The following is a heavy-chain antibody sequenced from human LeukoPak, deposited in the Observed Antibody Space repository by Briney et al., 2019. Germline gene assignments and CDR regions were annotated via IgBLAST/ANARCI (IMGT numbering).Heavy chain of an antibody. CDR1: GFIVSSNY. Sequence: TGGSLRLSCAVSGFIVSSNYMSWVRQAPGKGLESVSVISGGGTTYYADSVKGRLTMSRDNSKNTLYLHMNSLRADDTAVYFCARRGSNREDCSSTDCYGYGMDVWGQGTTVTVSS. CDR2: ISGGGTT. CDR3: ARRGSNREDCSSTDCYGYGMDV. D-gene: IGHD2-2*01. V-gene: IGHV3-53*01. J-gene: IGHJ6*02.